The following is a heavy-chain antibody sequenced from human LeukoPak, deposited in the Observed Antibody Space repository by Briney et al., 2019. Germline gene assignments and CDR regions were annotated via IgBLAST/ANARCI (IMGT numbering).Heavy chain of an antibody. CDR1: GGSISSGGYY. J-gene: IGHJ4*02. Sequence: SETLSLTCTVSGGSISSGGYYWSWIRQHPGKGLEWIGYIYYSGSTYYNPSLKSRVTTSVDTSKNQFSLKLSSVTAADTAVYYCAEYYYGSGFDYWGQGTLVTVSS. V-gene: IGHV4-31*03. CDR2: IYYSGST. CDR3: AEYYYGSGFDY. D-gene: IGHD3-10*01.